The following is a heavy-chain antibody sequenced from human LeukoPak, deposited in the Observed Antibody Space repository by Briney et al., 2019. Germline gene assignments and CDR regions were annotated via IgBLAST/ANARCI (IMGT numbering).Heavy chain of an antibody. J-gene: IGHJ4*02. CDR3: ARGGQNYYDSSGHFD. D-gene: IGHD3-22*01. V-gene: IGHV1-8*01. CDR1: GYTFTSYD. CDR2: MNPNSGNT. Sequence: ASVKVSCKASGYTFTSYDINWVRQATGQGLEWMGWMNPNSGNTGYAQKFQGRVTMTRNTSISTAYMELSSLRSEDTAVYYCARGGQNYYDSSGHFDWGQGTLVTVSS.